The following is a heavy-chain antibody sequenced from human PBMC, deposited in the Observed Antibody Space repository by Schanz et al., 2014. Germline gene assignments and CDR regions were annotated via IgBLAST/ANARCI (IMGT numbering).Heavy chain of an antibody. Sequence: QVQLVESGGGLVKPGGSLRLSCAASGFSFSDYYMSWIRQAPGKGLEWISFINTGSNYINYADSVKGRFTISRDNTKNSLFLQLNSLRADDTAVYYCARNRGSGGQNWYFDLCGRGTLVTVSS. V-gene: IGHV3-11*05. CDR3: ARNRGSGGQNWYFDL. CDR1: GFSFSDYY. D-gene: IGHD1-26*01. J-gene: IGHJ2*01. CDR2: INTGSNYI.